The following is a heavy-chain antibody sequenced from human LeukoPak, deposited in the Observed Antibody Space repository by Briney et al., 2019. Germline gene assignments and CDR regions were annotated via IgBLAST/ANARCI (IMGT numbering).Heavy chain of an antibody. CDR3: AAADTAMVAFDP. J-gene: IGHJ5*02. CDR1: GYYISSGYF. CDR2: FYHSGIT. D-gene: IGHD5-18*01. Sequence: SETLSLTCTVSGYYISSGYFWGWIRQPPGKGLEWIGSFYHSGITYYNPSLKSRVTISVEMSKNQFSLKLSSVTAADTAVYYCAAADTAMVAFDPWGPGTLVTVSS. V-gene: IGHV4-38-2*02.